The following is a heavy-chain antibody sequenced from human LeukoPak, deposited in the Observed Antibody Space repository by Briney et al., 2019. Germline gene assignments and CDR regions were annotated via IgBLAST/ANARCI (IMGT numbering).Heavy chain of an antibody. D-gene: IGHD2-2*01. CDR2: IIPIFGTA. Sequence: GASVKVSCKASGGTFSSYAISWVRQAPGQGLEWMGGIIPIFGTANYAQKFQGRVTITADESTSTAYMELSSLRSEDTAVYYCARSDCSSTSCYAGGGGYYYYYYGMDVWGQGTTVTVSS. J-gene: IGHJ6*02. CDR3: ARSDCSSTSCYAGGGGYYYYYYGMDV. CDR1: GGTFSSYA. V-gene: IGHV1-69*13.